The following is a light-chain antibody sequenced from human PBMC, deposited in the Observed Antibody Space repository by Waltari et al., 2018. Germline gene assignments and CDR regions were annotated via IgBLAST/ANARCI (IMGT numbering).Light chain of an antibody. CDR1: ESVTNN. J-gene: IGKJ4*01. Sequence: EIVMTQSPATLSVSPGERATISCRASESVTNNLAWYQKRPGHPPRLLIHGAVTRATEIVARFTGSGSGTEFTLTISNLQSEDFAVYYCQQYNNWPITFGGGTKVEIK. CDR2: GAV. V-gene: IGKV3-15*01. CDR3: QQYNNWPIT.